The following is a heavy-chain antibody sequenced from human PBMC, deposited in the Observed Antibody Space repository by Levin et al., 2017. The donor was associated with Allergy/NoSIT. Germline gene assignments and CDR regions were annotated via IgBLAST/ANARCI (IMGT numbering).Heavy chain of an antibody. V-gene: IGHV5-10-1*01. J-gene: IGHJ4*02. D-gene: IGHD1-14*01. CDR3: ARHLPGFTTFFDY. CDR2: IDPSDSYT. CDR1: GYSFTSYW. Sequence: GESLKISCKGSGYSFTSYWISWVRQMPGKGLEWMGRIDPSDSYTKYSPSFQGHVTISADKSISTAYLQWTSLKASDTAMFYCARHLPGFTTFFDYWGQGTLVTVSS.